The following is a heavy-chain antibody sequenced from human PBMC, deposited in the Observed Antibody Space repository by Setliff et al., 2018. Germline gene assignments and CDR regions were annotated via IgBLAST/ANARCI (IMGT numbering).Heavy chain of an antibody. CDR3: ARRYNFWSGYFDY. V-gene: IGHV4-34*01. CDR1: GGSFSGYY. J-gene: IGHJ4*02. Sequence: LSLTCAVYGGSFSGYYWSWIRQPPGKGLEWIGEINHSGSTNYNPSLKSRVTISVDTSKNQFSLKLSSVTAADTAVYYCARRYNFWSGYFDYWGQGTLVTVS. D-gene: IGHD3-3*01. CDR2: INHSGST.